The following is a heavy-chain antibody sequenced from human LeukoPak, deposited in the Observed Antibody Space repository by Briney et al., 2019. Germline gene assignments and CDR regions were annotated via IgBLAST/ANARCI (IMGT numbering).Heavy chain of an antibody. CDR2: IKQDGSEK. CDR3: ARDDPHSGYDPTADY. CDR1: GFTFSSYW. Sequence: PGGSLRLSCAASGFTFSSYWMSWVRQAPGKGLEWVANIKQDGSEKYYVDSVEGRFTISRDNAKNSLYLQMNSLRAEDTAVYYCARDDPHSGYDPTADYWGQGTLVTVSS. D-gene: IGHD5-12*01. V-gene: IGHV3-7*01. J-gene: IGHJ4*02.